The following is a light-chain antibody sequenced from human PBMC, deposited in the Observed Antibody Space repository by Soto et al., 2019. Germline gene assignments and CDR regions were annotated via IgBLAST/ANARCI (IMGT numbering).Light chain of an antibody. Sequence: EIVMTQSPVTLSVSPGERVTLSCRASQNVNINLAWYQQRPGQAPSVLIYGASIRASGIPDRFSGSGSGTDFTLTISSLEPDDFALYYCQQYKDWPPLTFGGGTRVEIK. CDR1: QNVNIN. V-gene: IGKV3D-15*01. CDR2: GAS. CDR3: QQYKDWPPLT. J-gene: IGKJ4*01.